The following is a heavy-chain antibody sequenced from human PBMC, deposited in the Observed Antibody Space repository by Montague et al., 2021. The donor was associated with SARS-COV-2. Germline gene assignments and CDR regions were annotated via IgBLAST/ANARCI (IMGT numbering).Heavy chain of an antibody. J-gene: IGHJ3*02. CDR3: ARSTTIPGTFDI. CDR2: IDPSDSYT. CDR1: GYSFTNYW. Sequence: QSGAEVKQPGESLRISCKGSGYSFTNYWISWVRQMPGKGLEWMGRIDPSDSYTNYSPSFQGHVTISADKSINTAYLQWSSLKASDTAMYYCARSTTIPGTFDIWGQGTMVTVSA. D-gene: IGHD2-21*02. V-gene: IGHV5-10-1*01.